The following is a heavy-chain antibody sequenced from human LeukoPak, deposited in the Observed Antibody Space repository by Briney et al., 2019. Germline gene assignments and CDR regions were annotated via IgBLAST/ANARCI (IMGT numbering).Heavy chain of an antibody. CDR2: INHSGST. J-gene: IGHJ5*02. D-gene: IGHD3-10*01. CDR1: GGSFSGYY. V-gene: IGHV4-34*01. Sequence: PSETLSLTCAVYGGSFSGYYWSWIRQPPGKGLEWIGEINHSGSTNYNPSLKSRVTISVDTSKNQFSLKLSSVTAADTAVYYCARDGFSYYGSARGWFGPWGQGTLVTVSS. CDR3: ARDGFSYYGSARGWFGP.